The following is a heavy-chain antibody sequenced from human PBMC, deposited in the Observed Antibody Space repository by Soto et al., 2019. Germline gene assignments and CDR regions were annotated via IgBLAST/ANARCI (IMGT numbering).Heavy chain of an antibody. Sequence: GGSLRLSCAASGFTVSSNYMSWVRQAPGKGLEWVSVIYSGGSTYYADSVKGRFTISRDNSKNTLYLQMNSLRAEDTAVYYCARPGIAAASDAFDIWGQGTMVTVSS. D-gene: IGHD6-13*01. V-gene: IGHV3-66*04. CDR3: ARPGIAAASDAFDI. CDR1: GFTVSSNY. J-gene: IGHJ3*02. CDR2: IYSGGST.